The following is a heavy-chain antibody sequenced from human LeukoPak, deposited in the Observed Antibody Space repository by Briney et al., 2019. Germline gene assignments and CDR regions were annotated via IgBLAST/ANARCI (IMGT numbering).Heavy chain of an antibody. CDR2: ISATGGRT. V-gene: IGHV3-23*01. J-gene: IGHJ4*02. D-gene: IGHD3-3*01. Sequence: GGSLRLSCAASGFAFSTYAMSWVRQAPGKGLEWVSVISATGGRTYYADSVKGRFTTSRDSSKNTLYLQMNSLRVEDTAVYYCAKQYDFWSGPDYWGQGTLVTVSS. CDR3: AKQYDFWSGPDY. CDR1: GFAFSTYA.